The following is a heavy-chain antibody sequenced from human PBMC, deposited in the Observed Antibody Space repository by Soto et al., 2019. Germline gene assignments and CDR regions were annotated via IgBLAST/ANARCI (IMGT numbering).Heavy chain of an antibody. CDR3: ARGCVRRTSRAILDY. V-gene: IGHV5-51*01. D-gene: IGHD2-2*01. J-gene: IGHJ4*02. Sequence: PGESLKISCQGFGCGFTSFWIGWVRQMPGKGLEWMGIINPVDSDTRYSPSFQGQVTISVDKSITTAYLQWSSLKASDTAMDYCARGCVRRTSRAILDYWVLGTLVIVSS. CDR2: INPVDSDT. CDR1: GCGFTSFW.